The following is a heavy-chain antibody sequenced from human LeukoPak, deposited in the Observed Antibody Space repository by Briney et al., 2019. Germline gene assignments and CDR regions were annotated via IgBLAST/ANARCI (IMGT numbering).Heavy chain of an antibody. J-gene: IGHJ4*02. D-gene: IGHD6-13*01. V-gene: IGHV4-39*01. CDR2: IYYSGST. CDR1: GGSISSSGYF. Sequence: SETLSLTCTVSGGSISSSGYFWGWIRQPPGKGLEWIGSIYYSGSTYYNPSLKSRITISVDTSKNQFSLRLSSVTAADTAVYYCARRRGYSSSCFDYWGQGTLVTVSS. CDR3: ARRRGYSSSCFDY.